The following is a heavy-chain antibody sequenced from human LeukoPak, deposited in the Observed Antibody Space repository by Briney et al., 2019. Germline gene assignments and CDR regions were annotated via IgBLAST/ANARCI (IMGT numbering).Heavy chain of an antibody. Sequence: GGSLRLSCAASGFTFSNYAMSWVRQAPGKGLEWVSVISGSGGSIYYADSVKGRFTISRDNSKNTLFLQMNSLTAEDTAVYYCAKDPNSSVFRYHYYGMDVWGQGTTVTVSS. D-gene: IGHD3-22*01. CDR1: GFTFSNYA. J-gene: IGHJ6*02. CDR3: AKDPNSSVFRYHYYGMDV. CDR2: ISGSGGSI. V-gene: IGHV3-23*01.